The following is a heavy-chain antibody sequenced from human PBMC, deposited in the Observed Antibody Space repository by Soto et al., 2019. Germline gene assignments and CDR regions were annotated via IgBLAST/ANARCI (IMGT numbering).Heavy chain of an antibody. CDR2: MSTSGST. J-gene: IGHJ4*02. V-gene: IGHV4-4*07. CDR1: GGSISNYY. CDR3: ARAKDLSPSE. Sequence: SATLSLTCTVSGGSISNYYWSWIRQPAGKGLEWIGRMSTSGSTNYNPSLKSRVSMSVDTSKNQFFLKLNSMTAADTAVYYCARAKDLSPSEWGQGTLVT.